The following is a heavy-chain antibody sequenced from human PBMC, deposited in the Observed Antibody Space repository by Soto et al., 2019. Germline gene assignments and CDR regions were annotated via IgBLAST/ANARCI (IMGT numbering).Heavy chain of an antibody. V-gene: IGHV1-46*01. CDR3: ARVLKILEWLSKGDGAFDI. CDR2: INPSGGST. Sequence: GASVKVSCKASGYTFTSYYMHWVRQAPGQGLEWMGIINPSGGSTSYAQKFQGRVTMTRDTSTSTVYMELSSLRSEDTAVYYCARVLKILEWLSKGDGAFDIWGQGTMVTVSS. J-gene: IGHJ3*02. D-gene: IGHD3-3*01. CDR1: GYTFTSYY.